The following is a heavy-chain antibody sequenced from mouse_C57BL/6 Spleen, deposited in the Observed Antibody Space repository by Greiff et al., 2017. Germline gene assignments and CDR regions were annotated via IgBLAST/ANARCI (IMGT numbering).Heavy chain of an antibody. D-gene: IGHD1-1*01. J-gene: IGHJ1*03. V-gene: IGHV5-17*01. CDR1: GFTFSDYG. CDR3: ARLTTGVATRYFEG. Sequence: DVHLVESGGGLVKPGGSLKLSCAASGFTFSDYGMHWVRQAPEKGLEWVAYISSGSSTIYYADTVKGRFTISRDNAKNTLYMQMTSLRSEDTAMYYGARLTTGVATRYFEGWGTGTTVT. CDR2: ISSGSSTI.